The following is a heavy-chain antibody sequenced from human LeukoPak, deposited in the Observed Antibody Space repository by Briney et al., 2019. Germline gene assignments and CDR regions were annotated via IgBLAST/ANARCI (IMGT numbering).Heavy chain of an antibody. CDR2: ISSSSSYI. CDR3: ASVAKAAAGTLDY. Sequence: PGGSLRLSCAASGFTFSSYSMNWVRQAPGKGLEWVSSISSSSSYIYYADSAKGRFTISRDNAKNSLYLQMNSLRAEDTAVYYCASVAKAAAGTLDYWGQGTLVTVSS. D-gene: IGHD6-25*01. V-gene: IGHV3-21*01. J-gene: IGHJ4*02. CDR1: GFTFSSYS.